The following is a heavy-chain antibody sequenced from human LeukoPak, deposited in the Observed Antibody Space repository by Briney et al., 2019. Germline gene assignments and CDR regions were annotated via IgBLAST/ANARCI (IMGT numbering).Heavy chain of an antibody. Sequence: GASVKVSCKASGYTFTGYYMHWVRQAPGQGLEWMGWINPNSGGTNYAQKFQGRVTMTRDTSISTAYMELSRLRSDDTAVYYCARDCPITIFGVVLCPNDYWGQGTLVTVSS. J-gene: IGHJ4*02. CDR2: INPNSGGT. CDR3: ARDCPITIFGVVLCPNDY. CDR1: GYTFTGYY. D-gene: IGHD3-3*01. V-gene: IGHV1-2*02.